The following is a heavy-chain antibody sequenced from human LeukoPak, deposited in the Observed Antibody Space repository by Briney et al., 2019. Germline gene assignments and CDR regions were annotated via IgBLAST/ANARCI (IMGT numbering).Heavy chain of an antibody. V-gene: IGHV3-7*02. CDR2: INQDGSEK. J-gene: IGHJ4*02. D-gene: IGHD2-15*01. Sequence: GGSLGLSCAASGFTFSTYWMTWIRQAQGKGLEWVANINQDGSEKYYVDSVKGRFTISRDNAKNSLFLQMNSLRAEDTAVYYCARFDCSGGSCFDYWGQGTLVTVSS. CDR3: ARFDCSGGSCFDY. CDR1: GFTFSTYW.